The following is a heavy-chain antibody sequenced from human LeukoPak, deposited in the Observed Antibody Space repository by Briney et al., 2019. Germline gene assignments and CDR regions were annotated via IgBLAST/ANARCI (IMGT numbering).Heavy chain of an antibody. J-gene: IGHJ6*03. CDR1: GDSVSSNSAA. V-gene: IGHV6-1*01. Sequence: QTLSLTCAISGDSVSSNSAAGNWIRQSPSRGLEWLGRTYYRSKWYNDYAVSVKSRITINPDTSKNQFSLQLNSVTPEDTAVYYCARVLGWGPGYYYYMDVWGKGTTVTISS. CDR2: TYYRSKWYN. CDR3: ARVLGWGPGYYYYMDV. D-gene: IGHD3-16*01.